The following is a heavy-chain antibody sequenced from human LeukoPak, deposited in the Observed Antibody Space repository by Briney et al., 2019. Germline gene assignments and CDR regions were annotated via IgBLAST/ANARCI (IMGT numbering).Heavy chain of an antibody. CDR2: MNPNSGNT. CDR1: GYTFTSYD. Sequence: ASVKVSCKASGYTFTSYDINWVRQATGQGLERMGWMNPNSGNTGYAQKFQSRVTMTRNTSISTAYMELSSLRSEDTAVYYCARSGLRMVSPCGYWGQGTLVTVSS. V-gene: IGHV1-8*01. D-gene: IGHD2-8*01. CDR3: ARSGLRMVSPCGY. J-gene: IGHJ4*02.